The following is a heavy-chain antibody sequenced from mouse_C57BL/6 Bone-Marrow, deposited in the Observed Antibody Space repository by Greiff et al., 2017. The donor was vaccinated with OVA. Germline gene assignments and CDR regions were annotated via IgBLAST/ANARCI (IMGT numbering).Heavy chain of an antibody. CDR2: IDPSDSYT. V-gene: IGHV1-59*01. J-gene: IGHJ2*01. D-gene: IGHD1-1*01. CDR1: GYTFTSYW. CDR3: ARCLLLRSFDY. Sequence: QVQLQQSGAELVRPGTSVKLSCKASGYTFTSYWMHWVKQRPGQGLEWIGVIDPSDSYTNYNQKFKGKATLTVDTSSSTAYMQLSSLTSEDSAVYYCARCLLLRSFDYWGQGTTLTVSS.